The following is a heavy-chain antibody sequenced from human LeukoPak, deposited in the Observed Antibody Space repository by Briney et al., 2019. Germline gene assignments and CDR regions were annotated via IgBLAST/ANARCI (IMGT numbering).Heavy chain of an antibody. D-gene: IGHD3-22*01. Sequence: QTGGSLRLSCAASGFAFSNYAMSWVRQAPGKGLEWVSTISNSGDATYYADSVKGRFTISRDNSKNTLYLQMNSLRAEDTAVYYCARAWDDSSGHDYWGQGTLVTVSS. CDR1: GFAFSNYA. V-gene: IGHV3-23*01. J-gene: IGHJ4*02. CDR3: ARAWDDSSGHDY. CDR2: ISNSGDAT.